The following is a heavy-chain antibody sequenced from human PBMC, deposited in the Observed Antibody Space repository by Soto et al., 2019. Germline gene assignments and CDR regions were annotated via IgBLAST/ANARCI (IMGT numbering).Heavy chain of an antibody. Sequence: QITLKESGPPLVQPTQTLTLTCTFSGFSLSTSGVGVVWLRQPPGKALEWLALVYWDDDKRYSPSLKSRLTITPDTSKTQVVLTMNNMDHVDTATYYCAHSSSRWPLGYWGQGALVTVSS. D-gene: IGHD4-17*01. CDR3: AHSSSRWPLGY. CDR1: GFSLSTSGVG. J-gene: IGHJ4*02. V-gene: IGHV2-5*02. CDR2: VYWDDDK.